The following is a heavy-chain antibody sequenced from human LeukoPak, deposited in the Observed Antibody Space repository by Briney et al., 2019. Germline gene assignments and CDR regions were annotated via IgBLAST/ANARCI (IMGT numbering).Heavy chain of an antibody. J-gene: IGHJ5*02. Sequence: SETLSLTCTVSGGSLSRGAYYWNWIRQPAGKGLEWIGRVYTSGTTNYNPSLKGRVTMSVDTSKNQFSLKLSSVTAADTAVYYCARVRPFHNFGYNHGWFDPWGQGTLVTVSS. CDR3: ARVRPFHNFGYNHGWFDP. V-gene: IGHV4-61*02. D-gene: IGHD5-24*01. CDR2: VYTSGTT. CDR1: GGSLSRGAYY.